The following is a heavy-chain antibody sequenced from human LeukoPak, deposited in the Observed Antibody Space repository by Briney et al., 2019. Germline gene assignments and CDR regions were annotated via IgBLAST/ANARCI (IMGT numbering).Heavy chain of an antibody. CDR1: GFTFSSYS. D-gene: IGHD3-22*01. V-gene: IGHV3-21*01. J-gene: IGHJ4*02. Sequence: GGSLRLSCAASGFTFSSYSMNWVRQAPGKGLEWVSSISSSSSYIYYADSVKGRFTISRDNAKNSLYLQMNSLRAEDTAVYYCAREDYDSSGYPGYWGQGTLVTVSS. CDR2: ISSSSSYI. CDR3: AREDYDSSGYPGY.